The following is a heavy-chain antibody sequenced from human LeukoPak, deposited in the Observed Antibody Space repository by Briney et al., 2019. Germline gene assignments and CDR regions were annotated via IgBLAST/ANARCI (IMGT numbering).Heavy chain of an antibody. V-gene: IGHV3-48*04. Sequence: GGSLRLSCVASGFTFSTYNMNWVRQAPGKGLEWVSYISSSSSTIYYADSVKGRFTISRDNAKNSLYLQMNSLRAEDTALYYCAKGETLPDYWGQGTLVTVSS. CDR2: ISSSSSTI. CDR3: AKGETLPDY. CDR1: GFTFSTYN. D-gene: IGHD1-26*01. J-gene: IGHJ4*02.